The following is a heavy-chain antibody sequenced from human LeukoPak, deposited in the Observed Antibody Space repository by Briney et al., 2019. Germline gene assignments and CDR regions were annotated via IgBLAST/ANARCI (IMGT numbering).Heavy chain of an antibody. CDR1: GFTVSSNY. CDR2: IHSDGST. CDR3: ARRDYYYYYMDV. Sequence: GGSLRLSCAASGFTVSSNYMSWVRQAPGKGLEWVSVIHSDGSTNYADSVKGRFTISRDNSKNTLYLQMNSLRAEDTAVYYCARRDYYYYYMDVLGKGTTVTVSS. J-gene: IGHJ6*03. V-gene: IGHV3-66*02.